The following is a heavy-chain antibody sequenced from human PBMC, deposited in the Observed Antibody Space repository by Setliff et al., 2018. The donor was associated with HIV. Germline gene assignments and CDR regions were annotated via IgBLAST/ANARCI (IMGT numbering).Heavy chain of an antibody. CDR3: GRGSLVATRVHYFDY. CDR2: IIHLFGTA. V-gene: IGHV1-69*13. CDR1: GGTFSDSA. Sequence: ASVKVSCKASGGTFSDSAITWVRQAPGQRLEWMGGIIHLFGTANYAQKFLGRVTITADESTNTAYLELNSLRSEDTAVYFCGRGSLVATRVHYFDYWGQGTLVTVSS. J-gene: IGHJ4*02. D-gene: IGHD5-12*01.